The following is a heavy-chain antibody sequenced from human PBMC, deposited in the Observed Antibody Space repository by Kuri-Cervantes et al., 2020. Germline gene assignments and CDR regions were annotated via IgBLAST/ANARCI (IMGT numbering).Heavy chain of an antibody. D-gene: IGHD2-15*01. CDR3: AKDRGVVVAASFDY. CDR2: ISTTGSHT. Sequence: LSLTCAASGFTFSSYSMNWVRQAPGKGLEWVSSISTTGSHTYYADAMKGRFTISRDNAKNSLYLQMNSLRAEDTAVYYCAKDRGVVVAASFDYWGQGTLVTVSS. V-gene: IGHV3-21*01. J-gene: IGHJ4*02. CDR1: GFTFSSYS.